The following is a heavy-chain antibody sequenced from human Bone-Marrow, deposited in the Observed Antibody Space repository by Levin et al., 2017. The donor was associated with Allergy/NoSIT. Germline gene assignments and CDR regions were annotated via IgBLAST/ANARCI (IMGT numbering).Heavy chain of an antibody. Sequence: ASVKVSCKVSGYTLTELSMHWVRQAPGKGLEWMGGFDPEDGETIYAQKFQGRVTMTEDTSTDTAYMELSSLRSEDTAVYYCATVSRITGTTSFDYWGQGTLVTVSS. J-gene: IGHJ4*02. V-gene: IGHV1-24*01. CDR1: GYTLTELS. CDR3: ATVSRITGTTSFDY. CDR2: FDPEDGET. D-gene: IGHD1-7*01.